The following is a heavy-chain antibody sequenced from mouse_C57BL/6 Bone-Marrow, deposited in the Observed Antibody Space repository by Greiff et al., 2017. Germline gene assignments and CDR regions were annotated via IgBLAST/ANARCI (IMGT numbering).Heavy chain of an antibody. J-gene: IGHJ3*01. CDR3: ARQLRGWFAY. V-gene: IGHV1-55*01. Sequence: VQLQQSGAELVKPGASVKMSCKASGYTFTSYWITWVKQRPGQGLEWIGDIYPGSGSTNYNEKFKSKATQTVDTSSSTAYMQLSSLTSEDSAVYYCARQLRGWFAYWGQGTLVTVSA. CDR1: GYTFTSYW. CDR2: IYPGSGST. D-gene: IGHD3-2*02.